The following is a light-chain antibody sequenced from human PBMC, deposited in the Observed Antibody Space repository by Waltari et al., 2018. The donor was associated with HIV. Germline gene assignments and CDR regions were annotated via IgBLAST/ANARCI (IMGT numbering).Light chain of an antibody. CDR1: SADIGAYNH. CDR2: EVR. J-gene: IGLJ2*01. Sequence: QSALTQPASVSGSPGQSITITCTGTSADIGAYNHVSWYQQYPNGSPKLLIFEVRNRPSGVSGRFSASKSGNTASLTITGLRSDDEADYYCASYTRQISVAFGGGTRVTV. CDR3: ASYTRQISVA. V-gene: IGLV2-14*01.